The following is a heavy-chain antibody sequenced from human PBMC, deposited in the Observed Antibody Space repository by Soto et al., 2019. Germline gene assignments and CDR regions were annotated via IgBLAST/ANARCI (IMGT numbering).Heavy chain of an antibody. Sequence: EVQLLESGGGLVQPGGSLRLSCAASGFTFSSYAMSWVRQAPGKGLEWVSAISGSGGSTYYAASVKGRFTISRDNSKNTLYLQMNSLRAEDTAVYYCAKDASLHLGELSSVLLFDYWGQGTLVTVSS. V-gene: IGHV3-23*01. D-gene: IGHD3-16*02. CDR3: AKDASLHLGELSSVLLFDY. CDR1: GFTFSSYA. CDR2: ISGSGGST. J-gene: IGHJ4*02.